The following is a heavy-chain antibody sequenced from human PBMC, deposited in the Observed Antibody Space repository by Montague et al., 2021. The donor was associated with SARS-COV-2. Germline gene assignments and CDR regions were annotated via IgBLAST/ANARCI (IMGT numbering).Heavy chain of an antibody. CDR2: FYHSGST. Sequence: SETLSLTCAVSGGSISSSNWWSWVRQPPGKGLEWIGEFYHSGSTNNNPSLKSRVTISGGKSKNQFSLKLSSVTAADTAVYYCASRGAVAGKVYFQHWGQGTLVTVSS. V-gene: IGHV4-4*02. D-gene: IGHD6-19*01. CDR1: GGSISSSNW. J-gene: IGHJ1*01. CDR3: ASRGAVAGKVYFQH.